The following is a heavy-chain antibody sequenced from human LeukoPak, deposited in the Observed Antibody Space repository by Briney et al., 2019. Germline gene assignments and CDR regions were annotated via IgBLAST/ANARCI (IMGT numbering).Heavy chain of an antibody. V-gene: IGHV3-30*02. CDR1: RFTFGHYG. Sequence: PGGSLRLSCAASRFTFGHYGMHWVRQAPGKGLGWVAFINFDGSNKYYADSVKGRFSISRDNSKNTLYPQMNSLRPDDTAVYYCAKDTALGYCDYWGQGTLVTVSS. D-gene: IGHD5-18*01. J-gene: IGHJ4*02. CDR2: INFDGSNK. CDR3: AKDTALGYCDY.